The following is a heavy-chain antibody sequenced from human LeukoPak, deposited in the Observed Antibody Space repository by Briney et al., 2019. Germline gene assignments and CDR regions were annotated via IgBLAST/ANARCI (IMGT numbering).Heavy chain of an antibody. CDR3: ARQTYYYDSSGYGFDY. J-gene: IGHJ4*02. D-gene: IGHD3-22*01. CDR2: INHSGST. CDR1: GFTVSSNY. V-gene: IGHV4-34*01. Sequence: GSLRLSCAASGFTVSSNYMSWIRQPPGKGLEWIGEINHSGSTNYNPSLKSRVTISVDTSKNQFSLKLSSVTAADTAVYYCARQTYYYDSSGYGFDYWGQGTLVTVSS.